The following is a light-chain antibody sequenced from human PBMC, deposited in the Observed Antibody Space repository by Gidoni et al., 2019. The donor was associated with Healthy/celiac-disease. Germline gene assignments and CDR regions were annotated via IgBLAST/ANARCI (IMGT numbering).Light chain of an antibody. CDR2: DVS. Sequence: QSALPQPRSVSGSPGPSVTISCTGTSSDVGGYNYVSWYQQHPGKAPKLMIYDVSKRPSGVPDRFSGSKSGNTASLTISGLQAEDEADYYCCSDAGSYTYVFGTGTKVTVL. CDR3: CSDAGSYTYV. J-gene: IGLJ1*01. V-gene: IGLV2-11*01. CDR1: SSDVGGYNY.